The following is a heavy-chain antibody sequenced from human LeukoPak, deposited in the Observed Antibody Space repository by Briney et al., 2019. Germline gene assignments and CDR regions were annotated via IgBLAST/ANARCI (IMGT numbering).Heavy chain of an antibody. V-gene: IGHV7-4-1*02. Sequence: ASVKVSCKASGYTFTSYAMNWVRQAPGQGLEWMGWINTNTGNPTYAQGFTGRFVFSLDTSVSTAYLQISSLKAEDTAVYYCARERFVAAGTFNYYYYMDVWGKGTTVTVSS. J-gene: IGHJ6*03. D-gene: IGHD6-13*01. CDR1: GYTFTSYA. CDR2: INTNTGNP. CDR3: ARERFVAAGTFNYYYYMDV.